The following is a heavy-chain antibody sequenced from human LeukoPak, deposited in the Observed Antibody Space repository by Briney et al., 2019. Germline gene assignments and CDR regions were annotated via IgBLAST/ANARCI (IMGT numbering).Heavy chain of an antibody. J-gene: IGHJ4*02. V-gene: IGHV4-31*03. CDR1: GGSISSGGYY. CDR3: ARDRAGGNSDAEGYFDY. Sequence: SQTLSLTCTVSGGSISSGGYYWSWIRQHPGKGLEWIGYIYYSGSTYYNPSLKSRVTISVDTSKNQFSLKLSSVTAADTAVYYCARDRAGGNSDAEGYFDYWGQGTLVTVSS. CDR2: IYYSGST. D-gene: IGHD4-23*01.